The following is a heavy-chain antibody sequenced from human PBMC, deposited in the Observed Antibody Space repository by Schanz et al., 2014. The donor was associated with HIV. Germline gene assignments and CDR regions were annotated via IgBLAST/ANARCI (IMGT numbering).Heavy chain of an antibody. J-gene: IGHJ4*02. CDR3: AAGLIRYVFDY. CDR2: VYIGDST. V-gene: IGHV3-23*03. Sequence: EVQLLESGGGLVQPGGSLRLSCAASGFTFSSYAMSWVRQAPGKGLEWVSVVYIGDSTFYANSVKGRFTISRDDSKNTLYLQMNSLRADDTAMYYCAAGLIRYVFDYWGQGTLVTVSS. CDR1: GFTFSSYA. D-gene: IGHD5-12*01.